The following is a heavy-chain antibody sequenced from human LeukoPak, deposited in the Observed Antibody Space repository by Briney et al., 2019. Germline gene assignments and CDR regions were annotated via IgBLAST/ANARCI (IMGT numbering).Heavy chain of an antibody. J-gene: IGHJ6*03. V-gene: IGHV1-2*02. Sequence: ASVKVSCKAPGYTFTGYYMHWVRQAPGQGLEWMGWINPNSGGTNYAQKFQGRVTMTRDTSISTAYMELSRLRSDDTAVYYCARDGDYGGNLNYYYMDVWGKGTTVTISS. CDR3: ARDGDYGGNLNYYYMDV. CDR1: GYTFTGYY. D-gene: IGHD4-23*01. CDR2: INPNSGGT.